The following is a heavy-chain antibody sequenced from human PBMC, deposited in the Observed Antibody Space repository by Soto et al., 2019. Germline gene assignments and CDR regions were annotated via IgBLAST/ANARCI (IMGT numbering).Heavy chain of an antibody. Sequence: QLQLQESGPGLVKPSETLSLTCTVSGGSISSSSYYWGWIRQPPGKGLEWIGSIYYSGSTYYNPPLKSRVTISVDTSKNQFSLKRSSVTAADTAVYYCARSNYGDYGYWGQGTLVTVSS. V-gene: IGHV4-39*01. CDR3: ARSNYGDYGY. J-gene: IGHJ4*02. CDR1: GGSISSSSYY. D-gene: IGHD4-17*01. CDR2: IYYSGST.